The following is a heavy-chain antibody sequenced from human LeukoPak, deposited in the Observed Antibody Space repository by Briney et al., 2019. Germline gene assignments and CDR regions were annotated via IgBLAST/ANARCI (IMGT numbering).Heavy chain of an antibody. CDR2: ISYDGSNK. CDR3: AESGYSSSWYPNY. Sequence: GGSLRLSCAASGYTFSSYAMHWVRQAPGKGLEWVAVISYDGSNKYYADSVKGRFTISRDNSKNTLYLQMNSLRAEDTAVYYCAESGYSSSWYPNYWGQGTLVTVSS. D-gene: IGHD6-13*01. CDR1: GYTFSSYA. J-gene: IGHJ4*02. V-gene: IGHV3-30-3*01.